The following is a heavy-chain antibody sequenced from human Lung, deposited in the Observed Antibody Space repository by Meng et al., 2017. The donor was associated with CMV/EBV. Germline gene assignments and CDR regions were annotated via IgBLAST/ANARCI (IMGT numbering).Heavy chain of an antibody. CDR2: ISRSGSYE. J-gene: IGHJ4*02. D-gene: IGHD2-21*01. V-gene: IGHV3-21*01. CDR1: RITLSTYS. CDR3: ARVRQGVADHYFDY. Sequence: ESXKISXAASRITLSTYSMSWVRQAPGKGLEWVSSISRSGSYEYYADSVKGRFAISRDNAKNSLYLQMNSLRVEDTAVYYCARVRQGVADHYFDYWGQGXLVTVSS.